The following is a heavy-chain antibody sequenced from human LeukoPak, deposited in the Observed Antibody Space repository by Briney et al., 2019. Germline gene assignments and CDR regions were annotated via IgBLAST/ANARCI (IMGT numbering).Heavy chain of an antibody. D-gene: IGHD4-17*01. Sequence: GASVKVSCKASGYTFTGYYMHWVRQAPGQGLEWMGWINPNSGGTNYAQKFQGRVTMTRDTSISTAYMELSGLRSDDTAVYYCAREETDYGALEWGYWGQGTLVTVSS. J-gene: IGHJ4*02. CDR3: AREETDYGALEWGY. V-gene: IGHV1-2*02. CDR1: GYTFTGYY. CDR2: INPNSGGT.